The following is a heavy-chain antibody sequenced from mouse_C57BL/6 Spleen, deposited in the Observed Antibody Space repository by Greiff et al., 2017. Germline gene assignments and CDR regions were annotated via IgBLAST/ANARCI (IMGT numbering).Heavy chain of an antibody. Sequence: QVQLQQSGAELVRPGASVKMSCKASGYTFTSYNMHWVKQTPRQGLEWIGAIYPGNGDTSYNQKFKGKATLTVDKSSSTAYMQLSSLTSEDSAVYFCARGGITTVVAGDYAMDYWGQGTSVTVSS. CDR2: IYPGNGDT. J-gene: IGHJ4*01. CDR3: ARGGITTVVAGDYAMDY. CDR1: GYTFTSYN. V-gene: IGHV1-12*01. D-gene: IGHD1-1*01.